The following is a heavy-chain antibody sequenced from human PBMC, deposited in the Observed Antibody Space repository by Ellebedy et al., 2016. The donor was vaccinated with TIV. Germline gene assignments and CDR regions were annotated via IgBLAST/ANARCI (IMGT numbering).Heavy chain of an antibody. CDR3: ARDPVGVGPAFDV. CDR2: ISGSGGNT. J-gene: IGHJ3*01. V-gene: IGHV3-23*01. D-gene: IGHD4-23*01. CDR1: GLTFSSHA. Sequence: PGGSLRLSCAASGLTFSSHAMSWVRQAPGKGLEWVSSISGSGGNTSYADSVKGRFTISRGNSKDTLYLQVNSLRAEDTAVYYCARDPVGVGPAFDVWGQGTMVTVSS.